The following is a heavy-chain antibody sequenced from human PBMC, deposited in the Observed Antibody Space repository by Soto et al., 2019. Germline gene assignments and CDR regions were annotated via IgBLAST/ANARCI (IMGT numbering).Heavy chain of an antibody. CDR3: ARFVRHQLPTIDY. J-gene: IGHJ4*02. CDR1: GYTFSNYD. CDR2: MNPSSGYT. D-gene: IGHD1-26*01. V-gene: IGHV1-8*01. Sequence: ASVKVSCKASGYTFSNYDINWVRQATGQGLEWLGWMNPSSGYTGYAQKFQGRVTMTGDTSISTAYMELSSLTSADTAVYYCARFVRHQLPTIDYWGQGALVTVSS.